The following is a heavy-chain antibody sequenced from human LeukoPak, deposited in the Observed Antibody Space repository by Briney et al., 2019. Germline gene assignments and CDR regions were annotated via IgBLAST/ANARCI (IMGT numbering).Heavy chain of an antibody. V-gene: IGHV4-34*01. CDR2: INHSGST. D-gene: IGHD3-9*01. CDR3: ATVSVLRYFDWLGYAFDI. CDR1: GGSFSGYY. J-gene: IGHJ3*02. Sequence: SETLSLTCAVYGGSFSGYYWSGIRQPPGKGLEGIGEINHSGSTNYNPSLKSRVTISVDTSKNQFSLTLSSVTAADTAVYYCATVSVLRYFDWLGYAFDIWGQGTMVTVSS.